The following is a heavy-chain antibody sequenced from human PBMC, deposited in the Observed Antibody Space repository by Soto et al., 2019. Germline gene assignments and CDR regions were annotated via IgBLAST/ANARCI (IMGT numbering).Heavy chain of an antibody. CDR3: AQAYKNNCFHDGFDI. V-gene: IGHV2-5*01. CDR2: IYWYDDK. Sequence: QITLKESGPTLVKPTQTLTLTCTFSGFSLSTSGLGVGWIRQPPGKALEWLGIIYWYDDKPYSPSLRSRFTIHKDTSKNQVFLTMTNMDPVDTATYYCAQAYKNNCFHDGFDIWGQGTMVTVSS. D-gene: IGHD1-1*01. CDR1: GFSLSTSGLG. J-gene: IGHJ3*02.